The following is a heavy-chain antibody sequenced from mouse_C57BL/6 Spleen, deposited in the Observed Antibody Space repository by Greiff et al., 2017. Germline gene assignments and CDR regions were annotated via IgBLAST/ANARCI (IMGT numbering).Heavy chain of an antibody. J-gene: IGHJ3*01. Sequence: QVQLQQPGAELVRPGTSVKLSCKASGYTFTSYWMHWVKQRPGQGLEWIGVIDPSDSYTNYNQKFKGKATLTVDTSSSTAYMQLSSLTSEDSAVYYCARYDYDAWFAYWGQGTLVTVSA. CDR2: IDPSDSYT. V-gene: IGHV1-59*01. D-gene: IGHD2-4*01. CDR1: GYTFTSYW. CDR3: ARYDYDAWFAY.